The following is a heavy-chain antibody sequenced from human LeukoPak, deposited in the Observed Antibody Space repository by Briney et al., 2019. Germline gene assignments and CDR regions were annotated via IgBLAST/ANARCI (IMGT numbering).Heavy chain of an antibody. Sequence: GRSLRLSCAAPGFTFSSYGMHWVRQAPGKGLEWVAVIWYDGSNKYYADSVKGRFTISRDNSKNTLYLQMNSLRAEDTAVYYRAREGITGTLGAFDIWGQGTMVTVSS. CDR3: AREGITGTLGAFDI. D-gene: IGHD1-20*01. J-gene: IGHJ3*02. CDR2: IWYDGSNK. V-gene: IGHV3-33*01. CDR1: GFTFSSYG.